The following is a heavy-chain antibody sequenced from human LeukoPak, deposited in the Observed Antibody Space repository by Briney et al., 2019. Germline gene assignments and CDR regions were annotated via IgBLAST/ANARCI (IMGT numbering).Heavy chain of an antibody. V-gene: IGHV1-18*01. CDR3: ARGISPTSGWIY. D-gene: IGHD6-19*01. J-gene: IGHJ4*02. CDR2: ISAYNGNT. Sequence: ASVKVSCKASGGTFSSYGISWVRQAPGQGLEGMGWISAYNGNTNYAQKLQGRVTMTTDTSTSTAYMELRSLRSDDTAVYYCARGISPTSGWIYWGQGTLVTVSS. CDR1: GGTFSSYG.